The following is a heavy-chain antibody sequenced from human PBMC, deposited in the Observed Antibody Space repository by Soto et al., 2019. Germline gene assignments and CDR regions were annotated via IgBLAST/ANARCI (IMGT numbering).Heavy chain of an antibody. CDR1: GGTFSSYA. CDR2: VIPIFGTA. V-gene: IGHV1-69*06. CDR3: ARARMEYQLLFNAWLFRGWFDP. J-gene: IGHJ5*02. D-gene: IGHD2-2*01. Sequence: ASVKVSCKASGGTFSSYAIRWVRQAPGQGLEWMGGVIPIFGTANYAQKFQGRVTITADKSTSTAYMELSSLRSEYTAVYYCARARMEYQLLFNAWLFRGWFDPWGQGTLVTVSS.